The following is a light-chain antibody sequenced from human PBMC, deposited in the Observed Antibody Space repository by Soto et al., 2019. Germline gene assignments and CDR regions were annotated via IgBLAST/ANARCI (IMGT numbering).Light chain of an antibody. V-gene: IGLV8-61*01. CDR2: NTN. CDR3: VLYMGSGIAV. J-gene: IGLJ7*01. CDR1: SGSVSTGYY. Sequence: TVVTQEPSFSVSPGGTVTLTCGLTSGSVSTGYYPSWYQQTPGQAPRTLIFNTNTRSSGVPDRFSGSILGNKAALTITGAQADDESDYYCVLYMGSGIAVFGGGTQLTVL.